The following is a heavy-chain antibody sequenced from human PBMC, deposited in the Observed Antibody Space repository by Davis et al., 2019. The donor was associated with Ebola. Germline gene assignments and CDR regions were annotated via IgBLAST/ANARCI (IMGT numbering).Heavy chain of an antibody. CDR2: ISYDGSKK. CDR1: GFTFSSYG. Sequence: LRLSCAASGFTFSSYGMHWVRQAPGKGLEWVAVISYDGSKKYYADSVKGRFTISRDNSKNTLYLQMNSLRAEDTAVYYCAKGDRMDVWGQGTTVTVSS. V-gene: IGHV3-30*18. D-gene: IGHD3-22*01. CDR3: AKGDRMDV. J-gene: IGHJ6*02.